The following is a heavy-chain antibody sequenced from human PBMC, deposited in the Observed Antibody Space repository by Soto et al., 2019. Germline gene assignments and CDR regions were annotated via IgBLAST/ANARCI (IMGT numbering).Heavy chain of an antibody. V-gene: IGHV4-34*01. Sequence: QVQLQQWGAGLLKPSETLSLTCAVFGVSFSGYYWSWVRQPPGKGLEWFGEITHSGSTYYNPSLESRVIISVDTSKNQFSLKLTSVTAADTAVYYCARGDVADRLQHWGQGTLVTVSS. CDR3: ARGDVADRLQH. CDR2: ITHSGST. J-gene: IGHJ1*01. D-gene: IGHD6-6*01. CDR1: GVSFSGYY.